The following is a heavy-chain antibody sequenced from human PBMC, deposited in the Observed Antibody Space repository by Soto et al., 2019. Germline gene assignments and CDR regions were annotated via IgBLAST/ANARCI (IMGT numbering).Heavy chain of an antibody. CDR3: ASYSGSHSFIY. Sequence: EVQLVEFGGGLVQPGGSLRLSCAASGFTFSNYWMSWVRQAPGKGLEWVANIKEDGSEKYYVDSVKGRFTISRDNAKNSLYLQMNSLRAEDMAVYYCASYSGSHSFIYWGQGTLVTVSS. CDR2: IKEDGSEK. D-gene: IGHD1-26*01. V-gene: IGHV3-7*03. CDR1: GFTFSNYW. J-gene: IGHJ4*02.